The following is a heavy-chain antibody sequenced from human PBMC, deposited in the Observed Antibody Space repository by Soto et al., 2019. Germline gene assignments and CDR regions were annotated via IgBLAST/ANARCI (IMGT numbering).Heavy chain of an antibody. CDR3: ARDNSYDILTGYSDTHWFEP. CDR1: GGSISSYY. V-gene: IGHV4-59*01. Sequence: LSLTCTVSGGSISSYYWSWIRQPPGKGLEWIGYVYYSGSTNYNPSLKSRVTMSVDTSKNQFSLKLRSVTAADTAVYYCARDNSYDILTGYSDTHWFEPWGQGTLVTVSS. J-gene: IGHJ5*02. D-gene: IGHD3-9*01. CDR2: VYYSGST.